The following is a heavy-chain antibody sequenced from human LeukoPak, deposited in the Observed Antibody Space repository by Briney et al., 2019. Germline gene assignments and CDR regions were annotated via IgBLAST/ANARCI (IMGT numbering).Heavy chain of an antibody. J-gene: IGHJ4*02. CDR2: INPSGASA. CDR1: GYTFITYY. V-gene: IGHV1-46*01. Sequence: ASVKVSCKASGYTFITYYIHWVRQAPGQGLEWMGIINPSGASASYAQKFRGRVNMTRDTSTSTVYMELSSLTTEDTAVYYCARDVDYGDYELGYWGQGTLVTVSS. CDR3: ARDVDYGDYELGY. D-gene: IGHD4-17*01.